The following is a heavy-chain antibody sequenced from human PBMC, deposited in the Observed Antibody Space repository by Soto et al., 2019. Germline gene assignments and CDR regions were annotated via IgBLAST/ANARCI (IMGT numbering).Heavy chain of an antibody. D-gene: IGHD5-12*01. CDR2: FDPEDGET. V-gene: IGHV1-24*01. J-gene: IGHJ6*02. CDR1: GYTLTDLS. Sequence: ASVKVSCKVSGYTLTDLSMHWVRQAPGKGLEWMGGFDPEDGETIYAQKFQGRVTMTEDTSTDTAYMELSSLRSEDTAVYYCATDPGRLRPRMTYYYYYGMDVWGQGTTVTVSS. CDR3: ATDPGRLRPRMTYYYYYGMDV.